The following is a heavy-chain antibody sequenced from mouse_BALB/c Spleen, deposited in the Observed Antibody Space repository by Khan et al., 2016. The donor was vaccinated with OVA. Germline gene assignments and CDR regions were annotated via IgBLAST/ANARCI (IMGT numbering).Heavy chain of an antibody. D-gene: IGHD2-4*01. Sequence: VELVESGPGLVAPSQSLSITCTVSGFSLSNYGVHWVRQPPGKGLEWLGVIWTGGITNYTSALMSRLSISKDNSKSHVFLKMNRLQTDDTAIYYWARSYDYDVGGFAYWGQGTLVTVSA. CDR3: ARSYDYDVGGFAY. J-gene: IGHJ3*01. CDR2: IWTGGIT. V-gene: IGHV2-9*02. CDR1: GFSLSNYG.